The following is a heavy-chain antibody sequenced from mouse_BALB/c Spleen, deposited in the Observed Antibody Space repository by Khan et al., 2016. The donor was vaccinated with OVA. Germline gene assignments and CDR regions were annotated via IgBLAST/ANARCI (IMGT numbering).Heavy chain of an antibody. CDR3: ARVYGGDFDY. CDR1: GYSITSDYA. D-gene: IGHD1-1*01. V-gene: IGHV3-2*02. Sequence: EVQLQESGPGLVKPSQSLSLTCTATGYSITSDYAWNWIRQFPGNKLEWMGFISYSGNTNYNPSLKSRISITRDTSKNQFFLQLNSVTTEDTARYYCARVYGGDFDYWGQGTTLTVSS. CDR2: ISYSGNT. J-gene: IGHJ2*01.